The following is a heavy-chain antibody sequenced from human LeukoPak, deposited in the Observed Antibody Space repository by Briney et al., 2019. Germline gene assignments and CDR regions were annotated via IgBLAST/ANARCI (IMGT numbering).Heavy chain of an antibody. CDR2: ISYDGSNK. J-gene: IGHJ4*02. Sequence: GGSLRLSCAASGFTFSSYGMHWVRQAPGKGLEWVAVISYDGSNKYYADSVKGRFTISRDNPKNTLYLQMNSLRAEDTAVYYCAKDRSEMNYFDYWGQGTLVTVSS. D-gene: IGHD3-16*02. V-gene: IGHV3-30*18. CDR1: GFTFSSYG. CDR3: AKDRSEMNYFDY.